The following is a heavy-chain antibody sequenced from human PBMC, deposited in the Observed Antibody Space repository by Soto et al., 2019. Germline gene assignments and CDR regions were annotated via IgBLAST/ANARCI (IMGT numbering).Heavy chain of an antibody. CDR1: GYTFTSYY. CDR3: ARAKILEWLLYDY. Sequence: ASGQVSSVASGYTFTSYYMHWVRQAPGQGLEWMGIINPSGGSTSYAQKFQGRVTMTRDTSTSTVYMELSSLRSEDTAVYYCARAKILEWLLYDYWGQGTLVTVSS. V-gene: IGHV1-46*03. CDR2: INPSGGST. D-gene: IGHD3-3*01. J-gene: IGHJ4*02.